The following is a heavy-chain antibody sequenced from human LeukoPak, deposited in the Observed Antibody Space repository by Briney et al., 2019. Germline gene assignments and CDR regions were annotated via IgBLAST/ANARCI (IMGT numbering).Heavy chain of an antibody. Sequence: SETLSLTRAVSGYSISSGNSWGWIRQPPGKGLEWIGSIYHGGSTYYKPSLKSRVTISVDTSKNQFSLKLSSVTAADTAVYYCAREHCSSTSCYYYYGMDVWGKGTTVTVSS. D-gene: IGHD2-2*01. CDR1: GYSISSGNS. J-gene: IGHJ6*04. CDR3: AREHCSSTSCYYYYGMDV. V-gene: IGHV4-38-2*02. CDR2: IYHGGST.